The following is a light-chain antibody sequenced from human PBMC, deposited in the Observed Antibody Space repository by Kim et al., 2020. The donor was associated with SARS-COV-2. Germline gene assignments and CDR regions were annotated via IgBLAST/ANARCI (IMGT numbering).Light chain of an antibody. V-gene: IGLV2-14*01. J-gene: IGLJ3*02. CDR2: DVT. CDR3: SSYTYSTTWV. Sequence: QSALTQPASVSGSPGQSITISCTGTSSDISAYNRVSWYQQAPGTAPKLLIYDVTKRPSGVSNRFSGSKSGNTASLTISGLQAEDEAHYYCSSYTYSTTWVFSGGTQLAVL. CDR1: SSDISAYNR.